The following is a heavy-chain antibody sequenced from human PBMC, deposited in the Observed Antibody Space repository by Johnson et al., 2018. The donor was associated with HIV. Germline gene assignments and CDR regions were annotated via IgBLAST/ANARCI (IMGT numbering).Heavy chain of an antibody. V-gene: IGHV3-23*04. CDR3: AKDMFRWELLDGDTFAI. CDR1: GFTFSSYA. CDR2: ISGSGGYT. J-gene: IGHJ3*02. Sequence: VQLVESGGGLVQPGGSLRLSCAASGFTFSSYAMSWVRQAPGKGLEWVSAISGSGGYTYYADSVKGRFTSSRDSSKNTLYLQMNSLRAGDTAVYYCAKDMFRWELLDGDTFAIWGQGTMVTVSS. D-gene: IGHD1-26*01.